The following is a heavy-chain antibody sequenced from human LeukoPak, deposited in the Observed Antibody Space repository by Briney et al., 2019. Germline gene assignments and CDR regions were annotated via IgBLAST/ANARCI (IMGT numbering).Heavy chain of an antibody. CDR1: GFTFSSYE. D-gene: IGHD3-22*01. V-gene: IGHV3-48*03. Sequence: GGSLRLSCAASGFTFSSYEMNWVRQAPGKGLEWVSYISSSCSTIYYADSVKGRFTISRDNAKNSLYLQMNSLRAEDTAVYYCAKDYYDSSGYYSHYYYYYMDVWGKGTTVTISS. J-gene: IGHJ6*03. CDR2: ISSSCSTI. CDR3: AKDYYDSSGYYSHYYYYYMDV.